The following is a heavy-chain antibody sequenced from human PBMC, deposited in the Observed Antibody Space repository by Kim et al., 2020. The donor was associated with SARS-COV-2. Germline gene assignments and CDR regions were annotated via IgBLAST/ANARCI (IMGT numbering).Heavy chain of an antibody. J-gene: IGHJ4*02. CDR3: ARRYSNYVGLYYIDY. V-gene: IGHV4-59*08. CDR1: GGSISSYY. D-gene: IGHD4-4*01. Sequence: SETLSLTCTVSGGSISSYYWSWIRQPPGKGLEWIGYIYYSGSTNYNPSLKSRVTISVDTSKNQFSLKLSSVTAADTAVYYCARRYSNYVGLYYIDYWGQGTLVTVSS. CDR2: IYYSGST.